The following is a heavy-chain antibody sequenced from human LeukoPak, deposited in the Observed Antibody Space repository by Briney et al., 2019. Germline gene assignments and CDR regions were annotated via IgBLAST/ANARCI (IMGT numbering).Heavy chain of an antibody. CDR2: INPNSGGT. D-gene: IGHD2-15*01. V-gene: IGHV1-2*06. J-gene: IGHJ5*02. Sequence: VSVKVSCKAAGYTFTGYYMFWVRQAPGQGLEWMGRINPNSGGTNYAQKFQGRVTMTRDTSISTAYMELSRLRSDDTAVYYCARAYCSGGSCYSVENWFDPWGQGTLVTVSS. CDR1: GYTFTGYY. CDR3: ARAYCSGGSCYSVENWFDP.